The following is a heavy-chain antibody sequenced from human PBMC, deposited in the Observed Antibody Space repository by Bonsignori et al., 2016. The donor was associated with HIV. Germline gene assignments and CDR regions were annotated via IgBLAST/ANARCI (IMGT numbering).Heavy chain of an antibody. J-gene: IGHJ3*02. Sequence: WIRQPPGKGLEWVSSISSSSSYIYYADSVKGRFTISRDNAKNSLYLQMNSLRAEDTAVYYCAREGSSRDAFDIWGQGTMVTVSS. CDR3: AREGSSRDAFDI. CDR2: ISSSSSYI. V-gene: IGHV3-21*01. D-gene: IGHD3-16*02.